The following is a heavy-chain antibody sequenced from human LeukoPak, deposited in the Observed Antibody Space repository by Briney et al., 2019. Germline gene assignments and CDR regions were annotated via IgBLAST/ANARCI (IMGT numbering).Heavy chain of an antibody. CDR3: VRDSRPGGAMGLYHNFDH. Sequence: GGSLRLSCAASGFTFSDYYMSWIRQAPGKGLEWASYISSSGSTIYYADSVKGRFTISRDNAKNSLYLQMNSLRAEDTAVYYCVRDSRPGGAMGLYHNFDHWGLGTLVTVSS. CDR1: GFTFSDYY. CDR2: ISSSGSTI. J-gene: IGHJ4*02. V-gene: IGHV3-11*01. D-gene: IGHD3-16*01.